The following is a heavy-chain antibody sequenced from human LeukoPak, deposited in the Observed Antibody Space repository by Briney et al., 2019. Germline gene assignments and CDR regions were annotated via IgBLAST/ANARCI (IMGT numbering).Heavy chain of an antibody. J-gene: IGHJ6*03. CDR2: INHSGST. CDR1: GGSFSGYY. V-gene: IGHV4-34*01. CDR3: ARSRSVGYCSSTSCRPKKYYYYMDV. D-gene: IGHD2-2*01. Sequence: SETLSLTCAVYGGSFSGYYWSWIRQPPGKGLEWIGEINHSGSTNYTPSLQSRVTISVDTSKNPFSLKLSSVTAADTAVYYCARSRSVGYCSSTSCRPKKYYYYMDVWGKGTTVTVSS.